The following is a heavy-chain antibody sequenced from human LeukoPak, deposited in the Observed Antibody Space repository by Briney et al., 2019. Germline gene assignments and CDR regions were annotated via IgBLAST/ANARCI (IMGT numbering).Heavy chain of an antibody. D-gene: IGHD2-8*01. CDR2: ISSIGTTV. CDR3: ARRPYNGGFCFDY. Sequence: GGSLRLSCEGSGFSFRDFYISWIRRAPGKGLEWVSYISSIGTTVYYADSVKGRFTVSWDNAKNSVYLQMNNLRAEDTAVYYCARRPYNGGFCFDYWGQGTLVTVSS. J-gene: IGHJ4*02. CDR1: GFSFRDFY. V-gene: IGHV3-11*01.